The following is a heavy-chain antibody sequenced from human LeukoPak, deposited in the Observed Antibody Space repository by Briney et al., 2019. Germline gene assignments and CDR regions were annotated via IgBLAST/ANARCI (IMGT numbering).Heavy chain of an antibody. CDR1: GFTFSAYS. CDR2: IGRNSNYI. V-gene: IGHV3-21*01. Sequence: GGSLRLSCAASGFTFSAYSMNWVRQAPGKGLEWVSSIGRNSNYIYYADSMKGRFTVSRDNAKNSLYLQMNSLRAEDTAVYYCARGDNYGPGAFDIWGQGTMVTVSS. CDR3: ARGDNYGPGAFDI. J-gene: IGHJ3*02. D-gene: IGHD5-18*01.